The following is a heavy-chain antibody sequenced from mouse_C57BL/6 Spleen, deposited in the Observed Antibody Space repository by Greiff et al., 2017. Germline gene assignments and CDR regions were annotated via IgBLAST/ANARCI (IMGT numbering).Heavy chain of an antibody. CDR3: ARAGIYDYDVFAY. Sequence: VQLQQSGPELVKPGASVKISCKASGYSFTGYYMNWVKQSPEKSLEWIGEINPSTGGTTYNQKFKAKATLTVDKSSSTAYMQLKSLTSEDSAVYYCARAGIYDYDVFAYWGQGTLVTVSA. V-gene: IGHV1-42*01. CDR1: GYSFTGYY. CDR2: INPSTGGT. D-gene: IGHD2-4*01. J-gene: IGHJ3*01.